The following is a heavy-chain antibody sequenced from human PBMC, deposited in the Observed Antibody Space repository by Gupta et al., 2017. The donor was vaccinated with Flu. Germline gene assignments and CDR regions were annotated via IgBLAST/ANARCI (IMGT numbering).Heavy chain of an antibody. CDR1: GGSCSDYY. CDR2: INHSGST. D-gene: IGHD5-18*01. V-gene: IGHV4-34*01. Sequence: QVRLQQWGAGLGKPSETLSLTCAVDGGSCSDYYGSWIRQPPGKGREWIGEINHSGSTIYHPSLKRRVTISVDTSKNQFSLKLSSVTAAYTAVSSCASVTAYYFDSWGQATLVTVSS. J-gene: IGHJ4*02. CDR3: ASVTAYYFDS.